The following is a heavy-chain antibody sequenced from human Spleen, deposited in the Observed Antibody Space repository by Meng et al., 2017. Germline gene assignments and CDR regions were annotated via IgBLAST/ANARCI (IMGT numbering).Heavy chain of an antibody. J-gene: IGHJ4*02. V-gene: IGHV2-5*01. CDR3: AHAREQWLVPGFDY. Sequence: SGSTLVKPTQTVTLTCTFSGFSLSSSGEGGGWIRQPQGKAPEWLALIYWNDDKRYRPSLKSRLTITKDTSKNQVVLTRTNMDPVDTATYYCAHAREQWLVPGFDYWGQGTLVTVSS. CDR1: GFSLSSSGEG. CDR2: IYWNDDK. D-gene: IGHD6-19*01.